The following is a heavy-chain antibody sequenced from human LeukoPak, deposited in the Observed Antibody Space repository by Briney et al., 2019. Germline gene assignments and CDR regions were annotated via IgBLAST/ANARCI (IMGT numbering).Heavy chain of an antibody. CDR2: INPSGGST. D-gene: IGHD4-17*01. J-gene: IGHJ4*02. Sequence: ASVKVSCKASGYTFTSYYVHWVRQAPGQGLEWMGIINPSGGSTSYAQKFQGRVTMTRDTSTSTVYMELSSLRSEDTAVYYCARDSVNGTDDYGAPPPYFDYWGQGTLVTVSS. V-gene: IGHV1-46*01. CDR3: ARDSVNGTDDYGAPPPYFDY. CDR1: GYTFTSYY.